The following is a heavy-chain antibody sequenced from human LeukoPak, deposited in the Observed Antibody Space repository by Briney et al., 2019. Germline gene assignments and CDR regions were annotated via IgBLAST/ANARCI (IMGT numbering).Heavy chain of an antibody. J-gene: IGHJ3*02. CDR3: ARDSGYSSSWYPGDAFDI. CDR2: INPNSGGT. D-gene: IGHD6-13*01. V-gene: IGHV1-2*02. Sequence: ASVKVSCKASGYTFTAYYMHWVRQAPGQGLEWMGWINPNSGGTNYAQKFQGRVTMTRDTSISTAYMEMNRLRSDDTAVYYCARDSGYSSSWYPGDAFDIWGQGTMVTVSS. CDR1: GYTFTAYY.